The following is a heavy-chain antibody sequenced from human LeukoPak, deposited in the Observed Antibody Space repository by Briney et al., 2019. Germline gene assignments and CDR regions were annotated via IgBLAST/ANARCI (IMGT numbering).Heavy chain of an antibody. CDR2: IYYTGNT. CDR3: TKSDGCGLIRI. V-gene: IGHV4-39*07. Sequence: PSETLSLTCSVSGDSITDYYWGWVRQPPGKGLEWIGNIYYTGNTYYNSSLKSRVTISLDTSKNQFSLKVISMTAADTAAYYCTKSDGCGLIRICGRGTMVTVSS. CDR1: GDSITDYY. D-gene: IGHD3-22*01. J-gene: IGHJ3*02.